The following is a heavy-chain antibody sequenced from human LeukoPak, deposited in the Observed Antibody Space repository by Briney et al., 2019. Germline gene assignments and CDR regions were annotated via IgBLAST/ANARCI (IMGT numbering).Heavy chain of an antibody. CDR3: ANYKRGPTYYFES. Sequence: GGSLRLSCVASGFTFSSYAMSWVRQAPGKGLEWVSVISSGGDTYYADSVKGRFTISRDNSKNTLFLQMSSLRADDTAVYYCANYKRGPTYYFESWGQGTLVTVSS. J-gene: IGHJ4*02. CDR2: ISSGGDT. V-gene: IGHV3-23*01. D-gene: IGHD1-1*01. CDR1: GFTFSSYA.